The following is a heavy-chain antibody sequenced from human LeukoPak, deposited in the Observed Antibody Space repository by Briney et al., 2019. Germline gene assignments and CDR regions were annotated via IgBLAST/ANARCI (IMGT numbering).Heavy chain of an antibody. CDR1: GFTFSDYY. Sequence: PGGSLRLSCAASGFTFSDYYMSWIRQAPGKGLEWVSYVSSGSSTIYYTDSVKGRFTISRDNARNSLYLQMDNLRAEDTGVYYCARDFYDGFALDYWGQGTLVSVSS. D-gene: IGHD2/OR15-2a*01. CDR2: VSSGSSTI. V-gene: IGHV3-11*04. CDR3: ARDFYDGFALDY. J-gene: IGHJ4*02.